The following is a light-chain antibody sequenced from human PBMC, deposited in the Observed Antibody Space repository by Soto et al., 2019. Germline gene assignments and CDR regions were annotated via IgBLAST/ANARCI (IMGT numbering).Light chain of an antibody. CDR2: DAS. CDR1: QSVSTY. Sequence: EIVLTQSKGTLSLSPGERATLSCRASQSVSTYLAWYQQXPGQAPRVLIYDASYRATGIPARFSGSGSGTDFTLTISSLEPEDFAVYYCQQRSDWPSFGQGTRLEIK. CDR3: QQRSDWPS. V-gene: IGKV3-11*01. J-gene: IGKJ5*01.